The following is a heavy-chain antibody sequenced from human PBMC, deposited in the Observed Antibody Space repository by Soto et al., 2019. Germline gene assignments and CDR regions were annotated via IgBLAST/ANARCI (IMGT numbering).Heavy chain of an antibody. CDR3: ARFVSVSGDFDY. V-gene: IGHV4-59*01. CDR1: GGSISSYY. Sequence: QVQLQESGPGLVKPSETLSLTCTVSGGSISSYYWSWIRQPPGKGLEYIGYYSGSTNYNPSLKSRATISVDTSKNQFSLNLSSVTAADTAVYYCARFVSVSGDFDYWGQGTLLTVSS. D-gene: IGHD6-19*01. CDR2: YYSGST. J-gene: IGHJ4*02.